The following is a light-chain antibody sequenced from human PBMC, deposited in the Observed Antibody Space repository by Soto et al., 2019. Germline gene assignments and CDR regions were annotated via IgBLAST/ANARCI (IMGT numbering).Light chain of an antibody. CDR2: GIS. CDR3: EQYGSSPRT. Sequence: EIVMTQSPATLSVSPGERATLFCRASQSVTSNYFAWYQQKPGQAPRLLIYGISDRATGIPDRFSGSGSGTDFTLTISRLEPEDFAVYYCEQYGSSPRTFGQGTKVDI. CDR1: QSVTSNY. J-gene: IGKJ1*01. V-gene: IGKV3-20*01.